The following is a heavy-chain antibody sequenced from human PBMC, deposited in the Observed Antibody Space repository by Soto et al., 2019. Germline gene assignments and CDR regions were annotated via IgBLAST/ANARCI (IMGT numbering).Heavy chain of an antibody. J-gene: IGHJ4*02. Sequence: QVQLVESGGGVVQPGRSLRLSCAASGFTFSNYGMHWVRQAPGKGLEWVIVISYDGSVAYYADSVKGRFTISRDNSKNTLYLQMNSLRTEDTAMYYYAKEGPITNWYFDYWGQGTLVTVSS. D-gene: IGHD1-1*01. CDR1: GFTFSNYG. CDR2: ISYDGSVA. V-gene: IGHV3-30*18. CDR3: AKEGPITNWYFDY.